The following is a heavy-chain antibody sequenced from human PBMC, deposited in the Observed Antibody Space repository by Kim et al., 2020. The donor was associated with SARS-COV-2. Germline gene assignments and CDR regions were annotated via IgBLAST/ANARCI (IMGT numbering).Heavy chain of an antibody. D-gene: IGHD2-15*01. CDR1: GDSVSSNSAA. Sequence: SQTLSLTCAISGDSVSSNSAAWNWIRQSPSRGLEWLGRTYYRSKWYNDYAVSVKSRITINPDTSKNQFSLQLNSVTPEDTAVYYCARGYCSGGSCYAKELRYYYYGMDVWGQGTTVTVSS. CDR3: ARGYCSGGSCYAKELRYYYYGMDV. J-gene: IGHJ6*02. V-gene: IGHV6-1*01. CDR2: TYYRSKWYN.